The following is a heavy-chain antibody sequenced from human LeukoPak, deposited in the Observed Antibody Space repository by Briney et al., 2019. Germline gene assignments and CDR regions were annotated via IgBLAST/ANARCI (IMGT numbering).Heavy chain of an antibody. CDR1: GYTFTGYY. CDR3: ARARYCSSTSCSNFDY. V-gene: IGHV1-2*02. Sequence: WASVTVSCTASGYTFTGYYMHWVRQAPGQGLEWMGWINPSSGGTNYAQKFQGRVTMTRDTSISTAYMELSRLRSDDTAVYYCARARYCSSTSCSNFDYWGQGTLVTVSS. J-gene: IGHJ4*02. CDR2: INPSSGGT. D-gene: IGHD2-2*01.